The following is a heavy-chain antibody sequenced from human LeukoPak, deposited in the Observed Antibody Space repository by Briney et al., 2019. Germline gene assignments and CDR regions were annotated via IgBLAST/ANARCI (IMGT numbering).Heavy chain of an antibody. CDR2: INAGNGNT. CDR1: GYTFTSYA. Sequence: ASVKVSCKASGYTFTSYAMHWVRQAPGQRLEWMGWINAGNGNTKYSQKFQGRVTITRDTSASTAYMELSSLRSEGTAVYYCARAWTGYSSGWYLVDPWGQGTLVTVSS. D-gene: IGHD6-19*01. V-gene: IGHV1-3*01. CDR3: ARAWTGYSSGWYLVDP. J-gene: IGHJ5*02.